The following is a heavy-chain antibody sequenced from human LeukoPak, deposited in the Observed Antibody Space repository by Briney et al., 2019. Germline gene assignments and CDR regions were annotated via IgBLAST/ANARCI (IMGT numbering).Heavy chain of an antibody. CDR1: GGSISSGSYY. D-gene: IGHD3-22*01. Sequence: SETLSLTCTVSGGSISSGSYYWSWIRQPAGQGLEYIGRVYTSGSTNYNPSLKSRVTISVDTSKNQFSLKLSSVTAADTAVYYCARGYDGSGYYYRNWYFDLWGRGTLVTVSS. J-gene: IGHJ2*01. V-gene: IGHV4-61*02. CDR3: ARGYDGSGYYYRNWYFDL. CDR2: VYTSGST.